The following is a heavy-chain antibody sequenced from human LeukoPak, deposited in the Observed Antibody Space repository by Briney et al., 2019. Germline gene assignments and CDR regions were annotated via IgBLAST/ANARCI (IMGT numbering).Heavy chain of an antibody. CDR3: ARPVSSGWRNWFDP. CDR1: GYAFTSYG. D-gene: IGHD6-19*01. CDR2: ISAYNGNT. Sequence: GASVKVSCKASGYAFTSYGISWVRQAPGQGLEWMGWISAYNGNTNYAQKLQGRVTMTTDTSTSTAYMELRSLRSDDTAVYYCARPVSSGWRNWFDPWGQGTLVTASS. V-gene: IGHV1-18*01. J-gene: IGHJ5*02.